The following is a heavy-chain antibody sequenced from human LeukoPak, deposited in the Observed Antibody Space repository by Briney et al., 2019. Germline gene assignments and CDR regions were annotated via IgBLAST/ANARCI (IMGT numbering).Heavy chain of an antibody. Sequence: ASVKVSCKASGYTFINHAIHWVRQAPGQRLEWMGWINIGNGNTKYSQNFQGRITITRDTSATTAYMDLSSLRSEDTAMYYCARRLGRCFDYWGQGTLVTVSS. J-gene: IGHJ4*02. CDR3: ARRLGRCFDY. CDR1: GYTFINHA. CDR2: INIGNGNT. D-gene: IGHD2-21*01. V-gene: IGHV1-3*04.